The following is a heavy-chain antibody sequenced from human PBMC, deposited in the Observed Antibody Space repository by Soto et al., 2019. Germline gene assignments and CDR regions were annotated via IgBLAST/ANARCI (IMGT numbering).Heavy chain of an antibody. CDR3: AKDEDGYSYGYYFDY. CDR2: ISGSGDST. Sequence: PGGSLRLSCAASGFTFTSYAMNWVRQAPGKGLEWVSAISGSGDSTYYVDSVKGRFTISRDNSNNTLYLQMNSLRAEDTAVYYCAKDEDGYSYGYYFDYWGQGTLVTVSS. CDR1: GFTFTSYA. J-gene: IGHJ4*02. V-gene: IGHV3-23*01. D-gene: IGHD5-18*01.